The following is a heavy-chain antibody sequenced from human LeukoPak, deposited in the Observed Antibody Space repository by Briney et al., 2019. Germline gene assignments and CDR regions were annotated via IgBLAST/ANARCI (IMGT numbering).Heavy chain of an antibody. CDR1: GFTFSSYW. J-gene: IGHJ3*02. V-gene: IGHV3-7*05. CDR2: IKQDGSEK. CDR3: ARYSGNYRAFDI. Sequence: PGGSLRLSCAASGFTFSSYWMSWVRQAPGKGLKWLANIKQDGSEKYYVDSVKGRFTISRDNPKNSLYLQMNSLRAEDTAVYYCARYSGNYRAFDIWGQGTMVTVSS. D-gene: IGHD1-26*01.